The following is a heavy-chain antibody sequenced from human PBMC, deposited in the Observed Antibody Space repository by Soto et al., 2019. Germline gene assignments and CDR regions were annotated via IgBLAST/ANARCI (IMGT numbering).Heavy chain of an antibody. J-gene: IGHJ4*02. CDR2: IHHSGST. CDR3: ACGVWVAAFDY. CDR1: GTSISTYY. D-gene: IGHD3-16*01. V-gene: IGHV4-59*01. Sequence: SETLSLTCTVSGTSISTYYWSWIRQPPGKGLEWIGYIHHSGSTKYNPSLKSRVTMSIDTPRNQFSLKLNSVTAADTAVYYCACGVWVAAFDYWGRGPLVTGSS.